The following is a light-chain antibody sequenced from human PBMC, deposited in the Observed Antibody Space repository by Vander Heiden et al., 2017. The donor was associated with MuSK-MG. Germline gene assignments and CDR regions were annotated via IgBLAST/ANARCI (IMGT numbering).Light chain of an antibody. V-gene: IGKV1-33*01. CDR3: QQEETLPIT. CDR2: DAS. CDR1: QDISNY. J-gene: IGKJ4*01. Sequence: DIQMTQSPSSLSASVGDRVTITCQASQDISNYLNWYQQKPGKAPKLLIYDASNLKTGVPSRFSGSGSGTDFTFTITSLQPEDIATYYCQQEETLPITFGGGTKVEIK.